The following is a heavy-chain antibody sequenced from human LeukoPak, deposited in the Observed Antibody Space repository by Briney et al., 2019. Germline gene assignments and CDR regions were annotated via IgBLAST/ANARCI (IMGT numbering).Heavy chain of an antibody. CDR2: INPNSGGT. D-gene: IGHD4-11*01. CDR3: ARGGHDYSNYFSY. J-gene: IGHJ4*02. Sequence: ASVKVSCKASGYTFTGYYMHWVRQAPGQGLEWMGRINPNSGGTNYAQKFQGRVTMTRDTSISTAYMELSRLRSDDTAVYYCARGGHDYSNYFSYWGQGTLVTVSS. CDR1: GYTFTGYY. V-gene: IGHV1-2*06.